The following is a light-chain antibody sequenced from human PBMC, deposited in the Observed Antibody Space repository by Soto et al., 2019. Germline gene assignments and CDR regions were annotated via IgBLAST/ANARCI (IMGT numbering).Light chain of an antibody. V-gene: IGKV1-5*03. Sequence: DIQMTQSPSTLSASVGDRVTITCRASQSISSWLAWYQQKPGKAPKSLIYKASSLESGVPSRFSGGGSGTEFTLPISSLQPDEFAAYYCQQYNSYPITFGQGTRLEIK. J-gene: IGKJ5*01. CDR1: QSISSW. CDR3: QQYNSYPIT. CDR2: KAS.